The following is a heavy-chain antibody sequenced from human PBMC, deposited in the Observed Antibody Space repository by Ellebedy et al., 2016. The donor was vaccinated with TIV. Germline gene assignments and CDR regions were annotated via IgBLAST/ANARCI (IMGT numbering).Heavy chain of an antibody. CDR1: GISFRKYG. J-gene: IGHJ4*02. D-gene: IGHD1-1*01. CDR3: ASTTNVTSWKGFGY. Sequence: GESLKISCAASGISFRKYGMHWVRQAPGKGLEWVGIIRYDGGAEYYAESVKGRFTISRDNSKNTLFLQMNSLRADDTAVYYCASTTNVTSWKGFGYWGQGTLVTVSS. CDR2: IRYDGGAE. V-gene: IGHV3-30*02.